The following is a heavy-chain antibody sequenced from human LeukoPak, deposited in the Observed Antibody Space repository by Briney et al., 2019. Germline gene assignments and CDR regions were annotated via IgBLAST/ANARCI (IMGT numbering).Heavy chain of an antibody. D-gene: IGHD4-23*01. CDR1: GGSFSGYY. J-gene: IGHJ4*02. Sequence: TLSXTCXVXGGSFSGYYWSWIRQPPGKGLEWIGEINHSGSTNYNPSLKSRVTISVDTSKNQFSLKLSSVTAADTAVYYCARIADYGGNSDYWGQGTLVTVSS. V-gene: IGHV4-34*01. CDR3: ARIADYGGNSDY. CDR2: INHSGST.